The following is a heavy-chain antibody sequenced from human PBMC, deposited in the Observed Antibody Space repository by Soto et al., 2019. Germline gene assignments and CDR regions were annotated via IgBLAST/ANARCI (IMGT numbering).Heavy chain of an antibody. CDR1: GGTFSNYA. CDR3: ARVEAVAGISYYHGLDV. Sequence: QVQLVQSGAEVKKPGSSVKVSCKVSGGTFSNYAIDWVRLAPGQGLDWVGGIVPIFGTTYYTQKFQGRATIMTDDSTTTAYLELSSLRSEDTAIYYCARVEAVAGISYYHGLDVWGQGTAVTVSS. CDR2: IVPIFGTT. J-gene: IGHJ6*02. V-gene: IGHV1-69*05. D-gene: IGHD6-19*01.